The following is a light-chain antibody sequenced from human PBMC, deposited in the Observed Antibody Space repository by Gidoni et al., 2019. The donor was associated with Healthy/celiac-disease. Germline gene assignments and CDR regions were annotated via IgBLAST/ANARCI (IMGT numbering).Light chain of an antibody. CDR1: QDISNY. Sequence: DIQMTQSPSSLSASVGDRVTITCQASQDISNYLNWYQQKPGKAPKLLIYDASKLETGVPSRFSGSGSGTDFTFTISSLQPEDIATYYCQQYENPVCSFGQGTKLEIK. J-gene: IGKJ2*04. V-gene: IGKV1-33*01. CDR2: DAS. CDR3: QQYENPVCS.